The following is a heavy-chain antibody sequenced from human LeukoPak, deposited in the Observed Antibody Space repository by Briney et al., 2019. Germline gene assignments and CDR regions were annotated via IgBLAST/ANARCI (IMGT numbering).Heavy chain of an antibody. D-gene: IGHD2-8*01. V-gene: IGHV3-7*01. CDR1: GLTFNSYW. CDR2: MNQDGSER. Sequence: GGSLRLSCTASGLTFNSYWMHWVRQTPKKGLEWVANMNQDGSERNYVDSVKGRFTISRDSAENSLYLQMNSLRAEDTAVYYCARGNNGALDIWGQGTTVTVSS. CDR3: ARGNNGALDI. J-gene: IGHJ3*02.